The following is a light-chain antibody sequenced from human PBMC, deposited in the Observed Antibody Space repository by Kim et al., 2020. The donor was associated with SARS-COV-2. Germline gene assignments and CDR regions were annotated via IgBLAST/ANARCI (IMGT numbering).Light chain of an antibody. V-gene: IGKV3-11*01. CDR2: DAS. J-gene: IGKJ4*01. CDR3: QQRSHWPPT. Sequence: EIVLTQPPATLSLSPGERATLSCRASQSVSSYLAWYQQKPGQAPRLLIYDASNRATGIPARFSGSGSGTDFTLTISSLEPEDFAVYYCQQRSHWPPTFGGGTKVDIK. CDR1: QSVSSY.